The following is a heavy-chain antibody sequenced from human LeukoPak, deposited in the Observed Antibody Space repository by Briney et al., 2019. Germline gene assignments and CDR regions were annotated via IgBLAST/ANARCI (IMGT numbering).Heavy chain of an antibody. J-gene: IGHJ4*02. CDR2: TSYRSKWYN. V-gene: IGHV6-1*01. D-gene: IGHD5-24*01. Sequence: SQTLSLTCAISGDSVSSNSVAWNWIRQSPSRGLEWLGRTSYRSKWYNDYAVSVKSRITITPDTSKNQFSLQLNSVTPEDTAVYYCAREAEITRFDYWGQGTLVTVSS. CDR1: GDSVSSNSVA. CDR3: AREAEITRFDY.